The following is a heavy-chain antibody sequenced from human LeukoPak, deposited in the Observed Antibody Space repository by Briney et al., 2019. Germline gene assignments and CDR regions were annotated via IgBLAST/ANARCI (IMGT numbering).Heavy chain of an antibody. CDR2: IYYSGST. CDR1: GGSISSGGYY. Sequence: SQTLSLTCTVSGGSISSGGYYWSWIRQHPGKGLEWIGYIYYSGSTYYNPSLKSRVTISVDTSKNRFSLKLSSVTAADTAVYYCARDHRSSSWLGPANWFDPWGQGTLVTVSS. D-gene: IGHD6-13*01. V-gene: IGHV4-31*03. CDR3: ARDHRSSSWLGPANWFDP. J-gene: IGHJ5*02.